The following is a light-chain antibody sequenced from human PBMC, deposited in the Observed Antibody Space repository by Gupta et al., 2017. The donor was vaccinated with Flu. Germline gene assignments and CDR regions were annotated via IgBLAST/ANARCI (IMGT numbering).Light chain of an antibody. V-gene: IGLV3-21*02. J-gene: IGLJ2*01. Sequence: SSVLTPPPSVSVAPGQTARITCGGNNLGSKRVHWYQQKPGQAPVLVVYDNNDRPSGIPERFSGSKYGKTATLTISRVEDGGEADYYCQVWDSRSDPSVFGGGTKRTVL. CDR2: DNN. CDR1: NLGSKR. CDR3: QVWDSRSDPSV.